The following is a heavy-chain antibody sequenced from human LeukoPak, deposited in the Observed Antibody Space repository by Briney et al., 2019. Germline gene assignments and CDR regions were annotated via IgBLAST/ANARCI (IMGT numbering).Heavy chain of an antibody. V-gene: IGHV4-34*01. Sequence: PSETLSLTCSLYGGSFNDYYWSWIRQPPGKGLEWIGEINHSGGTNYNPSLWSRLTISIETSKHQFSLQVTSVTAADTGVYFCARVSEIMISFGGVISHFDNWGQGALVTVSS. D-gene: IGHD3-16*02. CDR3: ARVSEIMISFGGVISHFDN. CDR2: INHSGGT. CDR1: GGSFNDYY. J-gene: IGHJ4*02.